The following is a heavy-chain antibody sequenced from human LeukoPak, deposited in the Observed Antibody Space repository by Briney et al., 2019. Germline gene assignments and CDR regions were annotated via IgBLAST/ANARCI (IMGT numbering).Heavy chain of an antibody. Sequence: ASVTVSCKPFGYTFIDYSIHWVRQAPGQGLEWMGWINPHSGATKYGQKFQGRVTVTRDTSISTAYMEVTRLNSDDTAIYYCARDFFSEITYHGEVAYFDQWGPGTLVSVSS. CDR2: INPHSGAT. D-gene: IGHD3-16*01. V-gene: IGHV1-2*02. CDR1: GYTFIDYS. J-gene: IGHJ4*02. CDR3: ARDFFSEITYHGEVAYFDQ.